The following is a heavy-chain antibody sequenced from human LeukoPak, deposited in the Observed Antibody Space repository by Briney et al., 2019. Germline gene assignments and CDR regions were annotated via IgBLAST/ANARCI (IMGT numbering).Heavy chain of an antibody. CDR2: INHSGST. D-gene: IGHD4-17*01. V-gene: IGHV4-34*01. CDR3: ARDRPMTTVTTGFDY. CDR1: GGSFSGYY. Sequence: SETLSLTCAVYGGSFSGYYWSWIRQPPGKGLEWIGEINHSGSTNYNPSLKSRVTISVDTSKNQLSLKLSSVTAADTAVYYCARDRPMTTVTTGFDYWGQGTLVTVSS. J-gene: IGHJ4*02.